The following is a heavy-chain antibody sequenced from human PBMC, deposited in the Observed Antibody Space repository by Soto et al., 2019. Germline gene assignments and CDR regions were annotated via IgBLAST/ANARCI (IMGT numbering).Heavy chain of an antibody. CDR2: IWYDGSNA. CDR3: AKDWGGSYTRGGAFDI. CDR1: GFTFSSSG. J-gene: IGHJ3*02. D-gene: IGHD3-16*02. V-gene: IGHV3-33*06. Sequence: QVQLVESGGGVVQPGGSLRLSCAASGFTFSSSGMHWVRQAPGKGLEWVAVIWYDGSNAYYADSVKGRFTISRDNLKNIQSLQMNSRRAEDTAIYYCAKDWGGSYTRGGAFDIWGQGARVTVSS.